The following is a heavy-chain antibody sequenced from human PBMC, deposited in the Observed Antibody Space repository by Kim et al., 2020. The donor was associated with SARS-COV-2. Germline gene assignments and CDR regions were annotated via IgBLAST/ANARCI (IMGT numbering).Heavy chain of an antibody. J-gene: IGHJ4*02. CDR2: IWYDGSNK. CDR1: GFTFSSYG. D-gene: IGHD5-18*01. Sequence: GGSLRLSCAASGFTFSSYGMHWVRQAPGKGLEWVAVIWYDGSNKYYPDSVKGRFNISRDISKNTLYLQMNSLRAEDTAVYYCAKDPVGYSYGYFDYWGQGTLVTVSS. CDR3: AKDPVGYSYGYFDY. V-gene: IGHV3-33*06.